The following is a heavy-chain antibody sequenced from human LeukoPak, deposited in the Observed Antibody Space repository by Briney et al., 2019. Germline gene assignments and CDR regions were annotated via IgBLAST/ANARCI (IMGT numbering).Heavy chain of an antibody. J-gene: IGHJ6*02. D-gene: IGHD4-11*01. V-gene: IGHV3-30-3*01. CDR1: GFTFSSYA. Sequence: GGSLRLSCAASGFTFSSYAMHWVRQAPGKGLEWVAVISYDGSSKYYADSVKGRFTISRDNSKNTLYLQMNSLRAEDTAVYYCARGSNPIYYYYGMDVWGQGTTVTVSS. CDR2: ISYDGSSK. CDR3: ARGSNPIYYYYGMDV.